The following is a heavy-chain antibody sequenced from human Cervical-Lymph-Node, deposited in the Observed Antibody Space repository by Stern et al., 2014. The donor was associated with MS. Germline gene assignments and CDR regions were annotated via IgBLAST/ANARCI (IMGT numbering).Heavy chain of an antibody. D-gene: IGHD1-14*01. CDR2: IYPGDSEN. CDR3: ARQTTAWASDV. V-gene: IGHV5-51*01. Sequence: EVQLVQSGAELIRPGESLKISCKGSGFKFSIYWIAWVRQMPGKGLEWMGIIYPGDSENKSSPSFPGHGTMSAARSTRTAYLLWRSRNASDTAMYFCARQTTAWASDVWGQGTLVTVSS. CDR1: GFKFSIYW. J-gene: IGHJ4*02.